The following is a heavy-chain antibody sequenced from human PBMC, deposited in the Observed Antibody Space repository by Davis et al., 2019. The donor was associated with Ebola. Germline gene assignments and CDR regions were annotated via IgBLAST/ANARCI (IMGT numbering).Heavy chain of an antibody. CDR2: ISWNSGSI. CDR3: TRHVSGDFWYFDL. J-gene: IGHJ2*01. Sequence: SLKIFCAASGFTFDDYAMHWVRQAPGKGLEWVSGISWNSGSIGYADSVKGRFTISRDNSKNTVYLQMNSLRAEDTAVYYCTRHVSGDFWYFDLWGRGTLVTVSS. D-gene: IGHD4-17*01. V-gene: IGHV3-9*01. CDR1: GFTFDDYA.